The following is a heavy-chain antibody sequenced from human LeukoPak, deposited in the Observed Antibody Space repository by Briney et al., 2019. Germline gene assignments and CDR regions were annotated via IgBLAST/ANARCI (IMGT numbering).Heavy chain of an antibody. CDR3: ARDSSVYYDSSGLDY. D-gene: IGHD3-22*01. CDR2: ITSSSSYI. V-gene: IGHV3-21*01. Sequence: GGSLRLSCAASGFTFSSYSMNWVRQAPGKGLEWVSSITSSSSYIYYADSVKGRFTISRDNSKNTLYLQVNSLRAEDTAVYYCARDSSVYYDSSGLDYWGQGTLVTVSS. J-gene: IGHJ4*02. CDR1: GFTFSSYS.